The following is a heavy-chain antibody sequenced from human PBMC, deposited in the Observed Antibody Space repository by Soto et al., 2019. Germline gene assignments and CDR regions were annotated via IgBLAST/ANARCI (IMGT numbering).Heavy chain of an antibody. V-gene: IGHV1-24*01. Sequence: ASVKVSCKVSGYTLTELSMHWVRQAPGKGLEWMGGFDPEDGETIHAQKFQGRVTMTEDTSTDTAYMELSSLRSEDTAVYYCATGYTSSSSFSLIDYWGQGTLVTVSS. CDR1: GYTLTELS. D-gene: IGHD6-6*01. CDR3: ATGYTSSSSFSLIDY. CDR2: FDPEDGET. J-gene: IGHJ4*02.